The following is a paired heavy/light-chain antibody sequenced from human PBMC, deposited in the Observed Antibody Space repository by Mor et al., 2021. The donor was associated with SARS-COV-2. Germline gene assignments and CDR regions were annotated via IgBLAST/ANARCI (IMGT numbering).Light chain of an antibody. CDR1: SSTIGTDYD. CDR3: QSYDSTLSAVV. J-gene: IGLJ2*01. Sequence: QSVLTQPPSVSGAPGQRVTISCTRSSSTIGTDYDVHWYQQLPGTAPKLLIYANTNRHSGVPDRFSGSKSGTSASLAISALQTEDEADYYCQSYDSTLSAVVFGGGTKLTVL. CDR2: ANT. V-gene: IGLV1-40*01.
Heavy chain of an antibody. CDR1: GYSFASYW. Sequence: EVQLVQSGAEVKKPGESLKISCKVSGYSFASYWIGWVRQMPGKGLEWMGIIYPGDSDTRYSPSFQGHVTISADKSINTAYLQWSSLKASDTAMYYCARRTYCVGGSCWFFMDVWGKGTTVTVSS. CDR3: ARRTYCVGGSCWFFMDV. CDR2: IYPGDSDT. D-gene: IGHD2-15*01. J-gene: IGHJ6*03. V-gene: IGHV5-51*01.